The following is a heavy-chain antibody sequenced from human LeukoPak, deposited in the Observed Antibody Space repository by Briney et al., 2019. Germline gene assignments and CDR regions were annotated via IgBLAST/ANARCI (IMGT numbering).Heavy chain of an antibody. D-gene: IGHD3-22*01. V-gene: IGHV3-30-3*01. Sequence: GGSLRLSCAASGFTFSSYAMHWVRQAPGKGLEWVAVISYDGSNKYYADSVKGRFTISRDNSKNTLYLQMNSLRAEDTAVYYCARTHYYDSSGYLGPWGDLDYWGQGTLVTVSS. CDR2: ISYDGSNK. J-gene: IGHJ4*02. CDR3: ARTHYYDSSGYLGPWGDLDY. CDR1: GFTFSSYA.